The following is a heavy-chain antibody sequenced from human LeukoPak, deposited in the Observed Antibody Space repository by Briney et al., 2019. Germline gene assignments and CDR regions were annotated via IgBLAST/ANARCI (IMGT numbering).Heavy chain of an antibody. D-gene: IGHD3-16*01. Sequence: SGPTLVNPTQTLTLTCTFSGFSLSTSRVGVGLIRQPPGKALEWLALVYWDDTKGYSPSLKSRLTITKDTSKNQVVLTMTNMDPVDTGTXFXAHSHILSPSGGGYVDYWGQGTLVTVSS. V-gene: IGHV2-5*02. J-gene: IGHJ4*02. CDR2: VYWDDTK. CDR3: AHSHILSPSGGGYVDY. CDR1: GFSLSTSRVG.